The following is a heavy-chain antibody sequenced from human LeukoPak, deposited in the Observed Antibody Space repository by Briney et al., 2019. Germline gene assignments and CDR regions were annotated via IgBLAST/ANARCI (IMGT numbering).Heavy chain of an antibody. CDR1: GYTFTSYY. J-gene: IGHJ5*02. CDR2: INPSGGST. CDR3: ARDRRYYYGSGSSGLFDP. Sequence: ASVKVSCKASGYTFTSYYMHWVRQAPGQGLEWMGIINPSGGSTSYAQKSQGRVTMTRDTSTSTVYMELSSLRSEDTAVYYCARDRRYYYGSGSSGLFDPWGQGTLVTVSS. V-gene: IGHV1-46*01. D-gene: IGHD3-10*01.